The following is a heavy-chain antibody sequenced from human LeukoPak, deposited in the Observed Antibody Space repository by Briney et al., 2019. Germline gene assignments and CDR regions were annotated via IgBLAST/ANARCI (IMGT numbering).Heavy chain of an antibody. J-gene: IGHJ4*02. V-gene: IGHV3-21*01. CDR3: ARDPGSSAFDY. Sequence: GGSLRLSCAASGFTFSSYSMNWVRQAPGKGLEWVSSINSNSSYIYYADSVKGRFTISRDNAKNSLYLQMNSLRVEDTAVYYCARDPGSSAFDYWGQGTLVTVSS. CDR1: GFTFSSYS. D-gene: IGHD5/OR15-5a*01. CDR2: INSNSSYI.